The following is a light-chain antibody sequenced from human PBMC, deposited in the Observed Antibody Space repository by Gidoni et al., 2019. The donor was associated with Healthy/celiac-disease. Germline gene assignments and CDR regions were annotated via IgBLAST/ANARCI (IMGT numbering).Light chain of an antibody. CDR3: QQYYSTPYT. J-gene: IGKJ2*01. CDR2: WAS. V-gene: IGKV4-1*01. CDR1: QSVLYSSNNKNY. Sequence: DIVMPPSPDSLALSLGERATINCKSSQSVLYSSNNKNYLAWYQQKPGQPPKLLIYWASTRESGVPDRFSGSGSGTDFTLTISSLQAEDVAVYYCQQYYSTPYTFGQGTKLEIK.